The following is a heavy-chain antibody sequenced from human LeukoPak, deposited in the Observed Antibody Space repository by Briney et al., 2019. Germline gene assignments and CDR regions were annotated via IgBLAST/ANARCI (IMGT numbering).Heavy chain of an antibody. Sequence: PGGSLRLSSAASGFTVSRNYMSWVRQAPGKGLEWVSVIYIDGNTYYADSVRGRFTISRDNSKNTVYLQMNSLRAEDTAVYYCARGDGYNFFDSWGQGTTVTVSS. V-gene: IGHV3-66*01. CDR1: GFTVSRNY. CDR3: ARGDGYNFFDS. J-gene: IGHJ4*03. CDR2: IYIDGNT. D-gene: IGHD5-24*01.